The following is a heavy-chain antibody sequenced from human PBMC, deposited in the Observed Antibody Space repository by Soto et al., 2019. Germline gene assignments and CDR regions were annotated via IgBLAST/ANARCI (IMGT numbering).Heavy chain of an antibody. CDR1: GGSISSYY. D-gene: IGHD3-22*01. CDR3: ARDRYYYDSSGPFDY. CDR2: IYYSGST. J-gene: IGHJ4*02. V-gene: IGHV4-59*01. Sequence: QVQLQESGPGLVKPSETLSLTCTVSGGSISSYYWSWIRQPPGKGLEWIGYIYYSGSTNYNPSLKSRVTILVDTSKNLFSLKLSSVTAADTAVYYCARDRYYYDSSGPFDYWGQGTLVTVSS.